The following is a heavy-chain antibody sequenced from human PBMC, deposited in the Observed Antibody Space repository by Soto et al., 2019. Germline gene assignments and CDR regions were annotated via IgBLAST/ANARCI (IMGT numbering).Heavy chain of an antibody. CDR2: INPNSGGT. V-gene: IGHV1-2*02. D-gene: IGHD5-18*01. CDR1: GYTFTGYY. Sequence: ASVKFSCKASGYTFTGYYMHWVRQAPGQGLEWMGWINPNSGGTNYAQKFQGRVTMTRDTSISTAYMELSRLRSDDTAVYYCARARGYSYGYYYYYGMDVWGQGTTVTVSS. J-gene: IGHJ6*02. CDR3: ARARGYSYGYYYYYGMDV.